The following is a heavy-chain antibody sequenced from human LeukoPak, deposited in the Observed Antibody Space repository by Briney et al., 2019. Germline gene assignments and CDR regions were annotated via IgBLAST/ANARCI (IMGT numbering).Heavy chain of an antibody. J-gene: IGHJ5*02. CDR3: ATGPPTNWFDP. V-gene: IGHV1-69*05. Sequence: SVKVSCKASGGTFSSYAISWVRQAPGQGLEWMGGIIPIFGTANYAQKFQGRVTITTDESTSTADMELSSLRSEDTAVYYCATGPPTNWFDPWGQGTLVTVSS. CDR2: IIPIFGTA. CDR1: GGTFSSYA.